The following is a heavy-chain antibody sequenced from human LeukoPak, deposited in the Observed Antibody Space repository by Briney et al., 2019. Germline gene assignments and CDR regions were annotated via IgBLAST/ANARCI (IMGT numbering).Heavy chain of an antibody. D-gene: IGHD1-26*01. V-gene: IGHV4-34*01. J-gene: IGHJ4*02. CDR1: GGSFSGYY. CDR2: IYYSGST. Sequence: SETLSLTCAVYGGSFSGYYWSWIRQPPGKGLEWIGSIYYSGSTYYNPSLKSRVTISVDTFKNQFSLKLSSVTAADTAVYYCARISGSYLVDYWGQGTLVTVSS. CDR3: ARISGSYLVDY.